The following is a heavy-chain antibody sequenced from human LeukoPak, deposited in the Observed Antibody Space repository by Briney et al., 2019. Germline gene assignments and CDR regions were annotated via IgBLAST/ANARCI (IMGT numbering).Heavy chain of an antibody. CDR2: ISSSGSTI. Sequence: GGSLRLSCAASGFTFSSYEMNWVRQAPGKGLEWVSYISSSGSTIYYADSVKGRFTISRDNAKNSLYLQMNSLRAEDTAVYYCARVEMAYYYYYMDVWGKGTTVTISS. V-gene: IGHV3-48*03. CDR1: GFTFSSYE. D-gene: IGHD5-24*01. CDR3: ARVEMAYYYYYMDV. J-gene: IGHJ6*03.